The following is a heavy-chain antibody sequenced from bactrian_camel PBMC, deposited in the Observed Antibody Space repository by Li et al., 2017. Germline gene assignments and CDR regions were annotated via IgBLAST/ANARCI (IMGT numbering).Heavy chain of an antibody. Sequence: DVQLVESGGGSVLPGGSLRLSCAASGFTVNPKCMGWFRQAPGKEREGVAGIDTDGTTGYADSVKGRFTISRDSAKNTLTLQMNSLKPEDTAMYYCAAAMERGAWDRQSLYNYWGRGTQVTVS. CDR3: AAAMERGAWDRQSLYNY. J-gene: IGHJ4*01. CDR2: IDTDGTT. V-gene: IGHV3S10*01. D-gene: IGHD2*01. CDR1: GFTVNPKC.